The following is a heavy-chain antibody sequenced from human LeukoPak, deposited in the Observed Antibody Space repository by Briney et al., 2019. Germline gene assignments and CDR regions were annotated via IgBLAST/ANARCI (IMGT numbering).Heavy chain of an antibody. J-gene: IGHJ6*02. CDR3: ASYGMDV. CDR1: GVSISSYY. Sequence: PSETLSLTCTVSGVSISSYYWSWIRQPPGKGLEWIGYIYYSGSTSYNPSLKSRVTISVDTSKNQFSLKLSSVTAADTAVYYCASYGMDVWGQGTTVTVSS. V-gene: IGHV4-59*01. CDR2: IYYSGST.